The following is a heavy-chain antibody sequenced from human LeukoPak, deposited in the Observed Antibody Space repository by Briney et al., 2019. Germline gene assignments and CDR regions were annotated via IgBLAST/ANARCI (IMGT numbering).Heavy chain of an antibody. V-gene: IGHV4-59*01. CDR3: ARQSISGSSLSYFDG. D-gene: IGHD3-22*01. CDR2: IYHSGST. CDR1: GGSFSRYY. J-gene: IGHJ4*02. Sequence: PSEPLSLPCTVSGGSFSRYYWSWIRQPPGKGLEWIGNIYHSGSTNYNPSLKSRVTISVDTSKNQCSLKLSSGTAADTAVYYCARQSISGSSLSYFDGGGQGSLVNVSS.